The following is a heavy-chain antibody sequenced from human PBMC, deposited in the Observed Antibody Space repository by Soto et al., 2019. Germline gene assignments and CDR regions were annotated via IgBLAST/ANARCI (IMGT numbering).Heavy chain of an antibody. CDR1: GGTFSSYT. CDR2: IIPILGIA. Sequence: QVQLVQSGAEVKKPGSSVKVSCKASGGTFSSYTISWVRQAPGQGLEWMGRIIPILGIANYAQKFQGRVTITAYKSTSTAYMELSSLRSVDTAVYYCAIARLNGDDDSGMDAWGQGTTVTVSS. D-gene: IGHD4-17*01. V-gene: IGHV1-69*02. J-gene: IGHJ6*02. CDR3: AIARLNGDDDSGMDA.